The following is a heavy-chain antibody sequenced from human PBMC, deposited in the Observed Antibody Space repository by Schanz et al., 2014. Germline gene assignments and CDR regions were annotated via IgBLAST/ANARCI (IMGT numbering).Heavy chain of an antibody. CDR2: ISSTSTYL. D-gene: IGHD1-1*01. CDR3: ARDGVAATTDFEY. V-gene: IGHV3-21*06. J-gene: IGHJ4*02. CDR1: GFTFSSYT. Sequence: EVQLVESGGGVVQPGDSLRLSCAASGFTFSSYTMKWVRQAPGKGLEWVSSISSTSTYLYYADSVKGRFTISRDNAKSPLHLQMNSLRADDTAVYYCARDGVAATTDFEYWGQGALVTVSS.